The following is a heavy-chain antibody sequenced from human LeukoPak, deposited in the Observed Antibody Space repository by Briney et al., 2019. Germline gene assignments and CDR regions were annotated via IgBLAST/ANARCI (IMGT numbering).Heavy chain of an antibody. CDR3: AKDGGQVYYDSSGYYPGA. CDR2: IRYDGSNK. J-gene: IGHJ5*02. V-gene: IGHV3-30*02. D-gene: IGHD3-22*01. Sequence: SGGSLRLSCAASGFTFSSYGMHWVRQAPGKGLEWVAFIRYDGSNKYYADSVKGRFTISRDNSKNTLYLQMNSLRAEDTAVYYCAKDGGQVYYDSSGYYPGAWGQGTLVTVSS. CDR1: GFTFSSYG.